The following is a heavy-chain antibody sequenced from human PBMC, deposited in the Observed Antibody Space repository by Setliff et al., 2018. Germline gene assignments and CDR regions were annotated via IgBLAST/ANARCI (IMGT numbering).Heavy chain of an antibody. Sequence: ASVKVSCKASGYTFTSYDINWVRQATGQGLEWMGWMNPNSGHTGYAQKFQGRVTITRNTSISTTYMELSSLRSEDTAVNYCARGSRSGGKGGYNWFDPWGQGTLVTVSS. CDR1: GYTFTSYD. CDR2: MNPNSGHT. V-gene: IGHV1-8*03. D-gene: IGHD2-15*01. J-gene: IGHJ5*02. CDR3: ARGSRSGGKGGYNWFDP.